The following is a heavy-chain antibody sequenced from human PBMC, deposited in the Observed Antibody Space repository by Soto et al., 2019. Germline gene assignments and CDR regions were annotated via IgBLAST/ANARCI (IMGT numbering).Heavy chain of an antibody. CDR2: IIPIFGKV. J-gene: IGHJ6*02. D-gene: IGHD6-19*01. Sequence: QVQLLQSGAEVKKPGSSVRVSCEASGGTFRTYAISWVRQAPGQGLEWMGEIIPIFGKVNYAQKFQGRVTLTAAEYTTTVYMDLRSLTSEDTAVYYCAKGAVAGTPTSYYFYGMDVWGQGTTVTVS. V-gene: IGHV1-69*12. CDR1: GGTFRTYA. CDR3: AKGAVAGTPTSYYFYGMDV.